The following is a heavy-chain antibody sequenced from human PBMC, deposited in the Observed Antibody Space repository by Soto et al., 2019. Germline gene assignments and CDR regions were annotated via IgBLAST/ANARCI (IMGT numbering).Heavy chain of an antibody. CDR1: GGSISSGGYY. D-gene: IGHD3-22*01. Sequence: QVQLQESGPGLVKPSQTLSLTCTVSGGSISSGGYYWTWIRQHPGKGLEWIGYIYYGGSTYYNPSLKSRVTISVDTSKNQFSLKLSSVTAADTAVYYCARDYHDSSGRFTVDYWGQGTLVTVSS. J-gene: IGHJ4*02. CDR3: ARDYHDSSGRFTVDY. V-gene: IGHV4-31*03. CDR2: IYYGGST.